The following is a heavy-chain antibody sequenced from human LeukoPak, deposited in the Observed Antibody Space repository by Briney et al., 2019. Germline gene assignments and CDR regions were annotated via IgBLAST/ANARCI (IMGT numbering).Heavy chain of an antibody. CDR2: IYYSGST. CDR3: ARGFGGSSTSYAYPFGY. Sequence: SETPSLTCTVSGGSISSGGYYWSWIRQHPGKGLEWIGYIYYSGSTYYNPSLKSRLTISVDTSKNQFSLKLSSVTAADTAVYYCARGFGGSSTSYAYPFGYWGQGTLVTVSS. V-gene: IGHV4-31*03. J-gene: IGHJ4*02. CDR1: GGSISSGGYY. D-gene: IGHD2-2*01.